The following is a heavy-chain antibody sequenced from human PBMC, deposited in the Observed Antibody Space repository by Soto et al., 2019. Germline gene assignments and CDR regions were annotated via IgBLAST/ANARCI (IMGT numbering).Heavy chain of an antibody. CDR3: ARLPRSSGWWLFDY. V-gene: IGHV4-39*01. J-gene: IGHJ4*02. Sequence: QLQLQESGPGLVKPSETLSLTCTVSGGSTSSSSYYWGWIRQPPGKRLEWIGSIHYSGRNYYNPTLKSRGTISVDLPKNLFSLNVSSVTAADTAVYFCARLPRSSGWWLFDYWGRGTLVTVSS. D-gene: IGHD6-19*01. CDR1: GGSTSSSSYY. CDR2: IHYSGRN.